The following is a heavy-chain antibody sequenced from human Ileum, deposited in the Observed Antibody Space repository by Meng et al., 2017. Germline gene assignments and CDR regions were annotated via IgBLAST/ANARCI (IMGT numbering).Heavy chain of an antibody. CDR1: VITVSSSY. V-gene: IGHV3-53*01. D-gene: IGHD6-19*01. J-gene: IGHJ4*02. Sequence: GESLKISCAASVITVSSSYMSWVRRAPGKGLEWVSSIYSDNSIYYADFVKGRFTISRDSSKNTLFLQMSALRADDTAVYFCARDRFVSGWFKGADYWGQGTMVTVSS. CDR3: ARDRFVSGWFKGADY. CDR2: IYSDNSI.